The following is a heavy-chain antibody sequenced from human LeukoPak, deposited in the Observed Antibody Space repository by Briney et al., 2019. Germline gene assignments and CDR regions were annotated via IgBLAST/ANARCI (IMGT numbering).Heavy chain of an antibody. CDR1: GFTFSSYA. D-gene: IGHD6-19*01. CDR2: ISYDGSNK. J-gene: IGHJ4*02. Sequence: GGSLRLSCAASGFTFSSYAMHWVRQAPGKGLEWVAVISYDGSNKYYADSVKGRFTISRDNSKNTLYLQMNCLRAEDTAVYYCARGRGEQWLAHFDYWGQGTLVTVSS. CDR3: ARGRGEQWLAHFDY. V-gene: IGHV3-30*04.